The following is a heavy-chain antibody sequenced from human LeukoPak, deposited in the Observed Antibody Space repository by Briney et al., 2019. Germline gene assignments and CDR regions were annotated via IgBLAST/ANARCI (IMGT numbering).Heavy chain of an antibody. CDR3: TRDLAAVPGPRMDV. CDR1: GFSFSSYY. D-gene: IGHD6-19*01. Sequence: GGSLRLSCAASGFSFSSYYMSWVRQAPGKGLEWVALINPDGSERYYVDSVEGRFTISRDNARNSLYLQMDSLRDDDTAMYFCTRDLAAVPGPRMDVWGQGTTVAVSS. CDR2: INPDGSER. J-gene: IGHJ6*02. V-gene: IGHV3-7*03.